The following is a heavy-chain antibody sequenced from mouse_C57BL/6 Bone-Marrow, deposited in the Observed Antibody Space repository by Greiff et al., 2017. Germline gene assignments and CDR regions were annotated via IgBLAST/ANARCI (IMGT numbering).Heavy chain of an antibody. CDR3: ARGRDYGCWFAY. CDR2: IDPCGSYT. CDR1: GYTFTSYG. D-gene: IGHD1-1*01. J-gene: IGHJ3*01. V-gene: IGHV1-69*01. Sequence: VQLQQSGAELVMPGASVKLSCKASGYTFTSYGMRWVKQRPGQGLEWIGEIDPCGSYTNYNQKFKGKATLTVDKSSSTAYMQLSSLTSEDSAVYYCARGRDYGCWFAYWGQGTLVTVSA.